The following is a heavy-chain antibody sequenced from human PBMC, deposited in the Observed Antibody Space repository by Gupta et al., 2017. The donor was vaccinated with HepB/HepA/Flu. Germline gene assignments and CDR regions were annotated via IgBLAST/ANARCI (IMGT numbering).Heavy chain of an antibody. V-gene: IGHV1-3*01. Sequence: QVQLVQSGAEVKKPGASVKVSCKASGYTFTNYPLHWVRQAPGQRLEWMGWINVGNDNTKYSQNFQGRVTITRDTSASTTYMELSSLRSEDTAVYYCARTHSTNHYDSFDLWGQGTMVIVSS. CDR3: ARTHSTNHYDSFDL. CDR2: INVGNDNT. CDR1: GYTFTNYP. D-gene: IGHD3-22*01. J-gene: IGHJ3*01.